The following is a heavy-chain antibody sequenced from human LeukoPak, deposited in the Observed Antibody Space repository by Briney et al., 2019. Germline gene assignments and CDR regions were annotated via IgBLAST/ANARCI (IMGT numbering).Heavy chain of an antibody. V-gene: IGHV3-30-3*01. Sequence: GGSLRLSCAASGFTFSSYAMHWVRQAPGKGLEWVAVISYDGSNKYYADSVKGRFTISRDNSKNTLYLQMNSLRAEDTAVYYCARDSVDTAMAKDYWGQGTLVTVSS. CDR1: GFTFSSYA. D-gene: IGHD5-18*01. CDR2: ISYDGSNK. J-gene: IGHJ4*02. CDR3: ARDSVDTAMAKDY.